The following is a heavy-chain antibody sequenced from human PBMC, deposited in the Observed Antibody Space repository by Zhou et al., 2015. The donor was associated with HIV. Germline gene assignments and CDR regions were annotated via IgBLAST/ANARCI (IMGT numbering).Heavy chain of an antibody. CDR2: MNPNSGNT. Sequence: QVQLVQSGAEVKKPGASVKVSCKASGYTFSNYGISWVRQATGQGLEWMGWMNPNSGNTGYVQKFQGRVTMTRNTSISTAYMELSSLRSDDTAVYYCSRQDGSGWPYYYYGMDVWGQGTTVTVSS. V-gene: IGHV1-8*02. CDR3: SRQDGSGWPYYYYGMDV. D-gene: IGHD6-19*01. J-gene: IGHJ6*02. CDR1: GYTFSNYG.